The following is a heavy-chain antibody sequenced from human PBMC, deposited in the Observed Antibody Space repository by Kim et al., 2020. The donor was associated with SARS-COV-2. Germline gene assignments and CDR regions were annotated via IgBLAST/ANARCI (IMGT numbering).Heavy chain of an antibody. CDR1: GGTFSSYA. Sequence: SVKVSCKASGGTFSSYAISWVRQAPGQGLEWMGGIIPIFGTANYAQKFQGRVTITADESTSTAYMELSSLRSEDTAVYYCARADCRYYDRNHDAFDIWGQGTMVTVSS. CDR2: IIPIFGTA. D-gene: IGHD3-22*01. CDR3: ARADCRYYDRNHDAFDI. J-gene: IGHJ3*02. V-gene: IGHV1-69*13.